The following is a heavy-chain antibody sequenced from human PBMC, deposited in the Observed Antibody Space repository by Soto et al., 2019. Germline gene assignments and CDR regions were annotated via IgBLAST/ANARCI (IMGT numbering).Heavy chain of an antibody. J-gene: IGHJ4*02. CDR3: AREGYCSGTSCYSFDY. Sequence: EVQLVESGGGLVQPGGSLRLSCAASGFTFSSYAMHWVRQAPGKGLEYVSAISSNGGSTYYANSVKGRFTISRDNSKNTLYLQMGSLRAEDMAVYYCAREGYCSGTSCYSFDYWGQGTLVTVSS. V-gene: IGHV3-64*01. CDR2: ISSNGGST. D-gene: IGHD2-2*01. CDR1: GFTFSSYA.